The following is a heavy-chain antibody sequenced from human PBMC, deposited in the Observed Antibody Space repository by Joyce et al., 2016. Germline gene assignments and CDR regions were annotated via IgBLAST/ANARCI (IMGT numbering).Heavy chain of an antibody. CDR1: AYRFTSYW. V-gene: IGHV5-51*01. Sequence: VQLVQSGAEVKKPGESLKISCKGSAYRFTSYWFGWVRQMPGKGLEWMGIIYPGDSDTRYRPPFEGQVTISVDKSIDTAYLQWRSLKASDTAMYYCVRIATSGWYGAPFDYWGQGTLVTVSS. CDR3: VRIATSGWYGAPFDY. CDR2: IYPGDSDT. D-gene: IGHD6-19*01. J-gene: IGHJ4*02.